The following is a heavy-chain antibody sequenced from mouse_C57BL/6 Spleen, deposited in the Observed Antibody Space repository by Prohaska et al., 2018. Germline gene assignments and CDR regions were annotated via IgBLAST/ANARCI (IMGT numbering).Heavy chain of an antibody. J-gene: IGHJ4*01. D-gene: IGHD1-1*01. CDR1: GFTFSNYW. Sequence: EVKLEESGGGLVQPGGSMKLSCVASGFTFSNYWMNWVRQSPEKGLEWVAQIRLKSDNDAIHYAESVKVRFTISRDDSKSSVYLQMNNLRAEDTGIYYCTPYGSSYEDAMDYWGQGTSVTVSS. V-gene: IGHV6-3*01. CDR2: IRLKSDNDAI. CDR3: TPYGSSYEDAMDY.